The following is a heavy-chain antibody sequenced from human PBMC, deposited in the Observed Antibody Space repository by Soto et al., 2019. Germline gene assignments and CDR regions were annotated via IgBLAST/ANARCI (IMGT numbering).Heavy chain of an antibody. CDR1: GYTFTSYA. V-gene: IGHV1-3*01. CDR3: ARKKDSSGWYDIGY. CDR2: INAGNGNT. Sequence: ASVKVSCTASGYTFTSYAMHWVRQAPGQRLEWMGWINAGNGNTKYSQKFQGRVTITWDTSASTAYMELSSLRSEDTAVYYCARKKDSSGWYDIGYWGQGTLVTVSS. D-gene: IGHD6-19*01. J-gene: IGHJ4*02.